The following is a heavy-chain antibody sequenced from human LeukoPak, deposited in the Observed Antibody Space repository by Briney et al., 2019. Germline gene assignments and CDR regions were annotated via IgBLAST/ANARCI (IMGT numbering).Heavy chain of an antibody. Sequence: GGSLRLSCVASGFTFSGYGMHWVRQAPGKGLEWVAVISYDGSYKYYADSVQGRFTISRDNSKNTLYLQMNSLRPDDTAVYYCAKWDFDYWGQGTLVTVSS. CDR2: ISYDGSYK. V-gene: IGHV3-30*18. J-gene: IGHJ4*02. CDR1: GFTFSGYG. CDR3: AKWDFDY.